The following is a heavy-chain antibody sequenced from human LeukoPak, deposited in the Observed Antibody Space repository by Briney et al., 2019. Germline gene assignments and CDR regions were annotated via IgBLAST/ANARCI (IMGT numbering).Heavy chain of an antibody. V-gene: IGHV4-34*01. J-gene: IGHJ6*02. CDR1: GASFSGYY. CDR3: ARDRITMVRGVISPKQYYYYGMDV. Sequence: SETLSLTCAVYGASFSGYYWSGSRQPAGKGLEWIGEINHSGSTNYNPSLKSRVTISVDTSKNQFSLKLSSVTAADTAVYYCARDRITMVRGVISPKQYYYYGMDVWGQGTTVTVSS. D-gene: IGHD3-10*01. CDR2: INHSGST.